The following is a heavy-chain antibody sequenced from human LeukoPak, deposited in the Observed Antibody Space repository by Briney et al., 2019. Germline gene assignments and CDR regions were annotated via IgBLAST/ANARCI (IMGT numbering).Heavy chain of an antibody. V-gene: IGHV3-23*01. J-gene: IGHJ4*02. CDR3: AKPLEGGRYCSSNSCYTSSY. D-gene: IGHD2-2*02. Sequence: PGGSLTLSCAASGFTLSSYAMIWVRQAPGKGLEWVSAISGSGGSTYYAVSVKGRFTISRDHYKHTLYLKKHLLSAEDGAVYSCAKPLEGGRYCSSNSCYTSSYWGQGSLVTVSS. CDR1: GFTLSSYA. CDR2: ISGSGGST.